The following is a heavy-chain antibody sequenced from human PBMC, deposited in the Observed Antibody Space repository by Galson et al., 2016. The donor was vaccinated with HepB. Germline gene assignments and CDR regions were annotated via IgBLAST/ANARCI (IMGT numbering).Heavy chain of an antibody. D-gene: IGHD3-3*01. CDR3: ARPGEDIILDYFFDS. V-gene: IGHV1-8*01. CDR2: MNPNSGNA. J-gene: IGHJ4*02. CDR1: GYTFTDYD. Sequence: SVKVSCKASGYTFTDYDIHWVRQAPGQGLEWVGWMNPNSGNAGFARKFQGRVTMTRDTAINTAYMELNSLRSEDTAVYYCARPGEDIILDYFFDSWGQGALVTVSS.